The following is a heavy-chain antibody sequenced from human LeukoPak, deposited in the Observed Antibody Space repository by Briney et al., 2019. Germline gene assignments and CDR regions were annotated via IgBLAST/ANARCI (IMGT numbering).Heavy chain of an antibody. CDR2: INPSGGST. D-gene: IGHD3-22*01. CDR1: GGTFSSYA. V-gene: IGHV1-46*01. CDR3: ARGPFIFYHDSSVGADY. J-gene: IGHJ4*02. Sequence: ASVKVSCKASGGTFSSYAISWVRQAPGQGLEWMGIINPSGGSTSYAQKFQGRVTMTRDTSISTAYMELSRLRSDDTAVYYCARGPFIFYHDSSVGADYWGQGTPVTVSS.